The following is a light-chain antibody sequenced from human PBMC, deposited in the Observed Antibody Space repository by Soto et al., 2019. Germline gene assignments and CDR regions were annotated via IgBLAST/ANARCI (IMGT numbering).Light chain of an antibody. CDR2: DAS. V-gene: IGKV1-5*01. CDR1: QTADKW. CDR3: QQYIDYPYT. J-gene: IGKJ2*01. Sequence: DIQVTQSPSTLSASVGDRVIIACRASQTADKWVAWYQQKPGKAPNVLIYDASRLESGVPSRFSGSGSGTLFTLTISNLQPDDFATYYCQQYIDYPYTFGQGTKVEI.